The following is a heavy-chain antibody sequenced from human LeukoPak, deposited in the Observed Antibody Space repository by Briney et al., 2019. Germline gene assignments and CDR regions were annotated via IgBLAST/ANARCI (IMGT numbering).Heavy chain of an antibody. D-gene: IGHD3-3*01. Sequence: PGGSLRLSCAASGFTFSSYGMHWVRQAPGKGLEWVAVISYDGSNKYYADSVKGRFTISRDNSKNTLYLQMNSLRAEDTAVYYCARDSIFGVVITTLGYFDYWGQGTLVTVSS. CDR3: ARDSIFGVVITTLGYFDY. J-gene: IGHJ4*02. CDR1: GFTFSSYG. CDR2: ISYDGSNK. V-gene: IGHV3-30*03.